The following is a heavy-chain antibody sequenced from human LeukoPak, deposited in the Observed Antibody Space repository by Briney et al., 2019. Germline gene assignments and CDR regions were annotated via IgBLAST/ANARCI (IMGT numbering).Heavy chain of an antibody. CDR3: ARDPQRCSSTSCYRRNDAFDI. J-gene: IGHJ3*02. Sequence: ASVKVSCKASGYTFTSYAMHWVRQAPGQRLEWMGWINAGNGNTKYSQKFQGRVTITRDTSASTAYMELSSLRSEDTAVYYCARDPQRCSSTSCYRRNDAFDIWGQGTMVTVSS. CDR1: GYTFTSYA. D-gene: IGHD2-2*01. CDR2: INAGNGNT. V-gene: IGHV1-3*01.